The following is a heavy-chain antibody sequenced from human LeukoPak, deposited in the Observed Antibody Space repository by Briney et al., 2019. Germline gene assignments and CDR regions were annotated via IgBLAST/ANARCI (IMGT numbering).Heavy chain of an antibody. V-gene: IGHV4-39*07. J-gene: IGHJ4*02. D-gene: IGHD4-17*01. Sequence: SETLSLTCTVSGGSISSSSYYWGWFRQPPGKGLEWIGSIYYSGSTYYNPSLKSRVTISVDTSKNQFSLKLSSVTTADTAVYYCARRPFYGDYAVDYWGQGTLVTVSS. CDR1: GGSISSSSYY. CDR2: IYYSGST. CDR3: ARRPFYGDYAVDY.